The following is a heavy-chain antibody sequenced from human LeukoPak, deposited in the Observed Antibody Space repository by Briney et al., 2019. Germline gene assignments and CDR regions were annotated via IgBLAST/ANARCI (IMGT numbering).Heavy chain of an antibody. Sequence: ASVKVSCKASGYTFTGYYIHWVRQAPGQGLDWMGRISPNNGGTNYAQKFQGRVTMTRDMSMSTAYMELSRLRSDDTAVYYCAGEDNSSGYRPFDIWGQGTMVTVPS. CDR1: GYTFTGYY. J-gene: IGHJ3*02. CDR2: ISPNNGGT. D-gene: IGHD3-22*01. CDR3: AGEDNSSGYRPFDI. V-gene: IGHV1-2*06.